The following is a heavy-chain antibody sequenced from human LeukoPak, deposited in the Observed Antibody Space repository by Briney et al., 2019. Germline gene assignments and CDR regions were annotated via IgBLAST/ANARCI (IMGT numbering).Heavy chain of an antibody. CDR1: GGSISSYY. V-gene: IGHV4-59*01. CDR2: IYYSGST. CDR3: ARVRLAAAGTRMHAFDI. D-gene: IGHD6-13*01. Sequence: SETLSLTCTVSGGSISSYYWSWIRQPPGKGPEWIGYIYYSGSTNYNPSLKSRVTISVDTSKNQFSLKLSSVTAADTAVYYCARVRLAAAGTRMHAFDIWGQGTMVTVSS. J-gene: IGHJ3*02.